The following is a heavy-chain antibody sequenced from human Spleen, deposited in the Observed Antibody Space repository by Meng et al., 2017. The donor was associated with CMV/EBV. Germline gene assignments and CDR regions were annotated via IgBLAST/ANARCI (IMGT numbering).Heavy chain of an antibody. V-gene: IGHV4-30-4*01. CDR1: GGSIGSGDYY. CDR2: IYNSGST. J-gene: IGHJ4*02. CDR3: AREGRSHQVGVSVY. Sequence: QVPPQESGPGLVKPSPTLSPTCTVSGGSIGSGDYYWSWIRQPPGKGLEWIGYIYNSGSTYYNPSLKSRVTISVDTSKNQFSLKLRFVTAADTAVYYCAREGRSHQVGVSVYWGQGNLVTVSS. D-gene: IGHD2-21*01.